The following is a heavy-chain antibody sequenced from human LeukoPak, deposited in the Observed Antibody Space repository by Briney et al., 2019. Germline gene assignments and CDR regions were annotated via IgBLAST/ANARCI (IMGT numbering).Heavy chain of an antibody. D-gene: IGHD3-22*01. CDR1: GGSISSYY. J-gene: IGHJ4*02. CDR3: ARDGGSSGYTDY. Sequence: SETLSLTCTVSGGSISSYYWSWIRQPPGKGLEWIGYIYYSGSINYNPSLKSRVTISVDTSKNQFSLKLSSVTAADTAVYYCARDGGSSGYTDYWGQGTLVTVSS. V-gene: IGHV4-59*01. CDR2: IYYSGSI.